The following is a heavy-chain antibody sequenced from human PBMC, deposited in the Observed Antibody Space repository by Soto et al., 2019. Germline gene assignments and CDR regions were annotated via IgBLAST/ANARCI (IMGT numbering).Heavy chain of an antibody. CDR3: TRDENYFDSSGYNFLY. J-gene: IGHJ4*02. CDR1: GFSFEDYG. CDR2: INWNGDST. V-gene: IGHV3-20*04. Sequence: GGSLRLSCVVSGFSFEDYGMSWVRQVPGKGLEWVSGINWNGDSTGYADSVQGRFTISRDNAENSLYLQMDSLRVEDAALYYCTRDENYFDSSGYNFLYWGQGTLVTVSS. D-gene: IGHD3-22*01.